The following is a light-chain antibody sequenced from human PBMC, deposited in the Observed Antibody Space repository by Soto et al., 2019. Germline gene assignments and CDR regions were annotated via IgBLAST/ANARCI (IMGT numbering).Light chain of an antibody. CDR2: EVS. Sequence: QSALTQPASVSGSPGQSLTISCTGTSSDVGAYNSVSWYQHHPGKAPKLMIYEVSYRPSGISNRFSGSKSGNTASLIISGLQAEDEADYYCSSYTGSDTLYLIFGGGTKLTVL. CDR1: SSDVGAYNS. V-gene: IGLV2-14*01. J-gene: IGLJ2*01. CDR3: SSYTGSDTLYLI.